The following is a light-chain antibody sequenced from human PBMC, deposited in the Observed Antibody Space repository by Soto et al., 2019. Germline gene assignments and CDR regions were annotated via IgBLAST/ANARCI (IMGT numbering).Light chain of an antibody. CDR1: QSISDS. J-gene: IGKJ1*01. CDR2: DVS. Sequence: DIQMTQSPSTLSASVGARVTITCRASQSISDSLAWYQQTPGKAPDLLISDVSKLERGVASRFSGSGSGTEFTLTISSMQPDDLATYYCQQYHGFSRTFGQGTKVDIK. CDR3: QQYHGFSRT. V-gene: IGKV1-5*01.